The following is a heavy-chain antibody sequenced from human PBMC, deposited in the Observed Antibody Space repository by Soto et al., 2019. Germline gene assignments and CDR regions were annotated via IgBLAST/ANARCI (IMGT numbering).Heavy chain of an antibody. D-gene: IGHD2-2*01. V-gene: IGHV4-31*03. CDR3: ETYGTSDPENGMDV. J-gene: IGHJ6*02. Sequence: SETLSLTCTVSGGSISSGGYYWSWIRQHPGKGLEWIGYIYYSGSTYYNPSLKSRVTISVDTSKNQFSLKLSPVTAADTAVYYRETYGTSDPENGMDVWGQGTTVTVSS. CDR1: GGSISSGGYY. CDR2: IYYSGST.